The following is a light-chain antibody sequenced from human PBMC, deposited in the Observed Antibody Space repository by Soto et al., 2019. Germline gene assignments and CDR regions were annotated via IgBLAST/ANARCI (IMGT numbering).Light chain of an antibody. CDR3: QQYGSFT. CDR1: QSVSSSY. J-gene: IGKJ3*01. V-gene: IGKV3-20*01. CDR2: GAS. Sequence: EIVLTQSPGTLSSSPGERATLSCRASQSVSSSYLAWYQQKPGQAPRLLIYGASSRATGIPDRFSGSGSGTDFTLTISRLEPEDFAVYYCQQYGSFTFGPGTKVDIK.